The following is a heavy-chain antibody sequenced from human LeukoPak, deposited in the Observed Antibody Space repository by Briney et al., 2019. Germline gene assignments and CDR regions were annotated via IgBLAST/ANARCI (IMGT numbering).Heavy chain of an antibody. CDR2: IYPDGSDT. Sequence: GESLKISCKGSGYSFTSYWIGWVRQVPGKGLEWMGIIYPDGSDTRYSPSFQGQVTISADKSISTAYLQWSSLKASDTAMYYCARDNSGYDSRSYYYFDYWGQGTLLTVSS. V-gene: IGHV5-51*01. J-gene: IGHJ4*02. D-gene: IGHD5-12*01. CDR3: ARDNSGYDSRSYYYFDY. CDR1: GYSFTSYW.